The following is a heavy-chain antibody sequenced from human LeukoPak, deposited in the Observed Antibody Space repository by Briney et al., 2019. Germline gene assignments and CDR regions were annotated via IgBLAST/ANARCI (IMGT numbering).Heavy chain of an antibody. CDR1: GFTFSSYA. J-gene: IGHJ4*02. V-gene: IGHV3-23*01. Sequence: GGSLRLSCAASGFTFSSYAMSWVRQAPGKGLEWVSAVSGSGGSTYYADSAKGRLTISRDNSKNTLYLQMNSLRAEDTAVYYCAKARPRELYEFDYWGQGTLVTVSS. D-gene: IGHD1-26*01. CDR2: VSGSGGST. CDR3: AKARPRELYEFDY.